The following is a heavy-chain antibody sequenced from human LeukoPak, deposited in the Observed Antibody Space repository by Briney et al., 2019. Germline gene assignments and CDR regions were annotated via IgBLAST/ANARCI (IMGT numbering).Heavy chain of an antibody. CDR3: ARARRRITIFGVVIPLNAFDI. CDR2: INPSGGST. J-gene: IGHJ3*02. V-gene: IGHV1-46*01. D-gene: IGHD3-3*01. Sequence: ASVKVSCKASGYTFTSYCMHWVRQAPGQGLEWMGIINPSGGSTSYAQKFQGRVTMTRDTSTSTVYMELSSLRSEDTAVYYCARARRRITIFGVVIPLNAFDIWGQGTMVTVSS. CDR1: GYTFTSYC.